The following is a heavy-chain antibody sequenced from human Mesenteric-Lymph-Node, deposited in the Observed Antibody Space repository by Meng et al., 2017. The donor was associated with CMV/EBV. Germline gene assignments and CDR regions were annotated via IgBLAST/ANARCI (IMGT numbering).Heavy chain of an antibody. V-gene: IGHV1-2*02. D-gene: IGHD3-3*01. CDR3: ARDSSGVVTAVDY. Sequence: ASVKVSCKASGYTFNAYYMHWVRQAPGQGLEWMGWINGNSGGTNYAQIFQGRVTMTRDTSMTTAYMELTRLRSDDTAVYYCARDSSGVVTAVDYWGQGTLVTVSS. CDR2: INGNSGGT. CDR1: GYTFNAYY. J-gene: IGHJ4*02.